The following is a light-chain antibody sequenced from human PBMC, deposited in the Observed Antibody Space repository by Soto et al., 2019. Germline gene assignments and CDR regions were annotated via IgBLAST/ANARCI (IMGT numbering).Light chain of an antibody. J-gene: IGKJ1*01. CDR3: QQYYSYPCT. CDR1: QGISSY. Sequence: AIRMTQSPSSFSASTGDRVTITCRASQGISSYLAWYQHKPGKAPKLLIYAASTLQSGVPSRFSGSGSGTHFTLTISCLQSEDFATYYCQQYYSYPCTFGRGTKVEIK. CDR2: AAS. V-gene: IGKV1-8*01.